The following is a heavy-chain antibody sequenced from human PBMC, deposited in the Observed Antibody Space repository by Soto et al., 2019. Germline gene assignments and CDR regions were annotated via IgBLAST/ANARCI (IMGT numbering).Heavy chain of an antibody. CDR1: GGSISSSSYY. Sequence: QLQLQESGPGLVKPSETLSLTCTVSGGSISSSSYYWGWIRQPPGKGLEWIGSIYYSGSTYYNPSLKSRVTISVDTSKNQFSLKLSSVTAADTAVYYCQVVPAAISFGWFDPWGQGTLVTVSS. D-gene: IGHD2-2*01. J-gene: IGHJ5*02. V-gene: IGHV4-39*01. CDR3: QVVPAAISFGWFDP. CDR2: IYYSGST.